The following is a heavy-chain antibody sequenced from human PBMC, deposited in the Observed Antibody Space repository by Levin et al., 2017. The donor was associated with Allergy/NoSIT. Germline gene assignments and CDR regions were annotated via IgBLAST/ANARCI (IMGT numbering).Heavy chain of an antibody. CDR3: ARDRTTIAVAGQPLTFDP. D-gene: IGHD6-19*01. CDR1: GFTFSRYS. Sequence: GESLKISCAASGFTFSRYSMNWVRQAPGKGLEWLSSITTSSSHIYYADTVKGRFTISRDNTKNSLFLQMNSLRAEDTAVYYCARDRTTIAVAGQPLTFDPWGQGTLVTVSS. CDR2: ITTSSSHI. J-gene: IGHJ5*02. V-gene: IGHV3-21*01.